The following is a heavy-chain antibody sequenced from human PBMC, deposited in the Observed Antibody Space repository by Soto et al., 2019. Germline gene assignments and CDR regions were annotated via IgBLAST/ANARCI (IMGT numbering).Heavy chain of an antibody. CDR1: GFTFSSYW. CDR2: INSDGSTT. D-gene: IGHD4-17*01. CDR3: ARSAYGDYFYYYYMDV. Sequence: EVQLVESGGGLVQPGGSQRLSCAASGFTFSSYWMHWVRQAPGKGLVWVSRINSDGSTTNYADSVKGRFTISRDIAKNTLYLQMNSLRAEDTAVYYFARSAYGDYFYYYYMDVWGKGTTVTVSS. V-gene: IGHV3-74*01. J-gene: IGHJ6*03.